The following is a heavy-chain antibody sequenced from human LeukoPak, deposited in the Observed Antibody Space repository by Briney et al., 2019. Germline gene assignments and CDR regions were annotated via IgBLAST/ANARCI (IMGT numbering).Heavy chain of an antibody. Sequence: PGGSLRLSCAASGFTFSSYAMHWVRQAPGKGLEWVAVISYDGSNKYYADSVKGRFTISRDNSENTLYLQMNSLRAEDTAVYYCARDLAFNDYWGQGTLVTVSS. J-gene: IGHJ4*02. CDR3: ARDLAFNDY. CDR2: ISYDGSNK. CDR1: GFTFSSYA. V-gene: IGHV3-30-3*01.